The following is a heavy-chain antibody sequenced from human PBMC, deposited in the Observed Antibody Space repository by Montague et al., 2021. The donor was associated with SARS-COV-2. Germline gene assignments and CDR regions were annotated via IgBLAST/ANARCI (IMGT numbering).Heavy chain of an antibody. V-gene: IGHV4-34*01. CDR2: INHSGST. CDR1: GGSFSGYY. Sequence: SETLSLTCAVYGGSFSGYYWSWIRQPPGKGLEWIGEINHSGSTNYNPPLKSRVTISVDTSKNQFSLKLSSVTAADTAVYYCARDTRITMIVVVQGYGMDVWGQGTTVTVSS. D-gene: IGHD3-22*01. J-gene: IGHJ6*02. CDR3: ARDTRITMIVVVQGYGMDV.